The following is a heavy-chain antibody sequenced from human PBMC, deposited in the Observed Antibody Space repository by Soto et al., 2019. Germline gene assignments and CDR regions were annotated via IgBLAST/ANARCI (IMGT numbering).Heavy chain of an antibody. J-gene: IGHJ1*01. V-gene: IGHV3-15*01. CDR3: TTGPIGEAEYFQH. CDR1: GFTFSNAW. Sequence: EVQLVESGGGLVKRGGSLRLSCAASGFTFSNAWMSWVRQAPGKGLEWVGRIKSKTDGGTTDYAAPVKGRFTISRDDSKNTLYLQMNSLKTEDTAVYYCTTGPIGEAEYFQHWGQGTLVTVSS. D-gene: IGHD3-10*01. CDR2: IKSKTDGGTT.